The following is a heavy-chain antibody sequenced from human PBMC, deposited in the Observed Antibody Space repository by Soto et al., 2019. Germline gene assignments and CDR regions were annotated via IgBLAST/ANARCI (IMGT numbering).Heavy chain of an antibody. D-gene: IGHD5-18*01. CDR2: IYPSDSYT. Sequence: GESLKISCKGSGYSFTTYWITWVRQMPGKGLEWMGRIYPSDSYTKYSTSFQGHVTISADKSISTAYLQWSSLKASDTAMYYCARTESGYSYGFADVWGQGTTVTVS. CDR1: GYSFTTYW. CDR3: ARTESGYSYGFADV. J-gene: IGHJ6*02. V-gene: IGHV5-10-1*01.